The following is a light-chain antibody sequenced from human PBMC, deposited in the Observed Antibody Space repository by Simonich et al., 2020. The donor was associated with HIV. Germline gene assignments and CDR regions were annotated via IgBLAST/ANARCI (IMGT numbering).Light chain of an antibody. CDR1: SSNIGAGYA. J-gene: IGLJ3*02. CDR2: GSS. Sequence: QSVLTQPPSVSGAPGQRVTISCNGSSSNIGAGYAVHWYQQLPGTAPKLLIYGSSNRPSGVPDRFSCSKSGTSASLAITGLQAEDEADYYCQSYDSSLSGSWVFGGGTKLTVL. V-gene: IGLV1-40*01. CDR3: QSYDSSLSGSWV.